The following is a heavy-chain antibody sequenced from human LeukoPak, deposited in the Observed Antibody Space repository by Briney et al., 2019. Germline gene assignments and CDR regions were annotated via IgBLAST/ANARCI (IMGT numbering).Heavy chain of an antibody. D-gene: IGHD5-18*01. CDR1: GFTFSSYA. CDR2: ISYGGSNK. V-gene: IGHV3-30-3*01. Sequence: PGGSLRLSCAASGFTFSSYAMHWVRQAPGKGLEWVAVISYGGSNKYYADSVKGRFTISRDNSKNTLYLQMNSLRAEDTAVYYCARGGYSYGFDYWGQGTLVTVSS. J-gene: IGHJ4*02. CDR3: ARGGYSYGFDY.